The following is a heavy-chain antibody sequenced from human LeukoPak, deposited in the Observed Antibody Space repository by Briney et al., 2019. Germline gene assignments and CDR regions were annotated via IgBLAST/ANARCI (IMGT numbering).Heavy chain of an antibody. J-gene: IGHJ4*02. CDR2: ISSSSSYI. CDR1: GSTFSSYS. D-gene: IGHD5-18*01. V-gene: IGHV3-21*01. CDR3: AREDTAMVTVDY. Sequence: GGSLRLSCAASGSTFSSYSMNWVRQAPGKGLEWVSSISSSSSYIYYADSVKGRFTISRDNAKNSLYLQMNSLRAEDTAVYYCAREDTAMVTVDYWGQGTLVTVSS.